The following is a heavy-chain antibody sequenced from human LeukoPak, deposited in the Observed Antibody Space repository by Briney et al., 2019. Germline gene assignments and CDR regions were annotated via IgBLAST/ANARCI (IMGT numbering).Heavy chain of an antibody. CDR2: IYTSGNT. D-gene: IGHD7-27*01. J-gene: IGHJ3*02. CDR1: GVSISSGNYY. V-gene: IGHV4-61*02. CDR3: ARDRAGDSFDI. Sequence: PSETLSLTCTVSGVSISSGNYYWTWIRQPAGKGPEWIGRIYTSGNTNYNPSLKSQVTISMDTSKNQFSLNLNSVTAADTAVYYCARDRAGDSFDIWGQGTMVTVSS.